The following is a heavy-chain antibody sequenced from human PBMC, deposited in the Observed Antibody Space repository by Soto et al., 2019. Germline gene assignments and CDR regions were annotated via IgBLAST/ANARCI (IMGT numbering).Heavy chain of an antibody. V-gene: IGHV3-7*03. Sequence: GGSLRLSCSASGFTFSGYWMTWVRQAPGKGLEWVANIKEDGSEKYYVDSVKGRFTISRDNPKNSLYLQMNSLRADDTAVYYCARPPYCSGSVWFDPWGQGTPVTVSS. CDR2: IKEDGSEK. CDR1: GFTFSGYW. D-gene: IGHD3-10*01. J-gene: IGHJ5*02. CDR3: ARPPYCSGSVWFDP.